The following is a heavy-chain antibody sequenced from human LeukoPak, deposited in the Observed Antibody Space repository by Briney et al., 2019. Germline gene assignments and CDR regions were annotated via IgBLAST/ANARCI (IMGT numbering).Heavy chain of an antibody. CDR2: ISGSGGST. J-gene: IGHJ4*02. CDR3: AKGPHQWLVTRGFDY. V-gene: IGHV3-23*01. CDR1: GFTFSSYA. D-gene: IGHD6-19*01. Sequence: PGGSLRLSCAASGFTFSSYAMSWVRQAPGKGLEWVSAISGSGGSTYYAASVKGRFTISRDNSKNTLYLQMNSLRAEDTAVYYCAKGPHQWLVTRGFDYWGQGTLVTVSS.